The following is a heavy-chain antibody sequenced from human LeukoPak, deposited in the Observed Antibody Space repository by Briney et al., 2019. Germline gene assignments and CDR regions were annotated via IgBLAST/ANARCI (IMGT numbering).Heavy chain of an antibody. CDR3: AHSRGRYSYAPPDY. D-gene: IGHD5-18*01. CDR1: GFSLSTSGVG. CDR2: IYWNDDK. J-gene: IGHJ4*02. Sequence: SGPTLVKPTQTLTLTCTFSGFSLSTSGVGVGWIRQPPGKALEWLALIYWNDDKRYSPSLKSRLTITKDTSNNQVVLTMTNMDPVDTATYYCAHSRGRYSYAPPDYWGQGTLVTVSS. V-gene: IGHV2-5*01.